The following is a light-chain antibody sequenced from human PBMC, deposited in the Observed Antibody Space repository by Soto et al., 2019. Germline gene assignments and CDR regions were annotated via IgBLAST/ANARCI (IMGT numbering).Light chain of an antibody. CDR3: QQYDRSWT. CDR1: QSISSY. CDR2: GAS. Sequence: EIVLTQSPGTLSLSAGERATLSCRASQSISSYLAWYQQKPGQAPRLLIYGASSRATGIPDRLSASGSGTDFILTISRLEPEDFAVYYCQQYDRSWTFGQGTKVDIK. J-gene: IGKJ1*01. V-gene: IGKV3-20*01.